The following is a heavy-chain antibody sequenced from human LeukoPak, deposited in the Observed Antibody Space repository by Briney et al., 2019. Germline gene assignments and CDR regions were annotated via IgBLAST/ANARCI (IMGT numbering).Heavy chain of an antibody. CDR3: ARPRFDYYDSSGYFDY. J-gene: IGHJ4*02. D-gene: IGHD3-22*01. CDR2: IYPGDSDT. CDR1: GYSFTSYW. Sequence: GESLKISCKGSGYSFTSYWIGWVRQMPGKGLEWMGIIYPGDSDTRYSPSFQGQVTILADKSVSTAYLQWSSLKASDTAMYYCARPRFDYYDSSGYFDYWGQGTLVTVSS. V-gene: IGHV5-51*01.